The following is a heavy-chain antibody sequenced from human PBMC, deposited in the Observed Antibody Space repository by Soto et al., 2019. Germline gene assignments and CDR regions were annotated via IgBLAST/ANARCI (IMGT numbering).Heavy chain of an antibody. CDR3: ARVRVKITMIVVGHFDY. CDR2: IYYSGST. Sequence: PSETLSLTCTVSGGSISSGGYYWSWIRQHPGKGLEWIGYIYYSGSTYYNPSLKSRVTISVDTSKNQFSLKLSSVTAADTAVYYCARVRVKITMIVVGHFDYWGQGTLVTVSS. D-gene: IGHD3-22*01. V-gene: IGHV4-31*03. CDR1: GGSISSGGYY. J-gene: IGHJ4*02.